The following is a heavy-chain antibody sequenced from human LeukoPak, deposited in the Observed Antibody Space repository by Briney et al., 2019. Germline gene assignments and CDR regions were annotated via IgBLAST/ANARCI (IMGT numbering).Heavy chain of an antibody. CDR2: ISYDGNSK. V-gene: IGHV3-30*03. D-gene: IGHD1-26*01. CDR3: ARVTSWRSGSYSGFDY. Sequence: GGSLRLSCAGSGFTFSTYVIHWVRQAPGKGLEWAALISYDGNSKYYADSVKGRFTISRDNSRNTVSLQMVSLRAEDTAVYYCARVTSWRSGSYSGFDYWGQGTLVTVSS. CDR1: GFTFSTYV. J-gene: IGHJ4*02.